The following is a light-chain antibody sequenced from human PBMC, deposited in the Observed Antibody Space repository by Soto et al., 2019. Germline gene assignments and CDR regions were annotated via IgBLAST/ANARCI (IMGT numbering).Light chain of an antibody. CDR3: SSYTSSSTLDVV. J-gene: IGLJ2*01. CDR2: DVS. CDR1: SXDVXGYNY. V-gene: IGLV2-14*01. Sequence: QSALTQPASVSGSPGQSXTISCTXTSXDVXGYNYVSWYQQHPGKAPKLMIYDVSNRPSGVSNRFSGSKSGNTASLTISGLQAEDEADYYCSSYTSSSTLDVVFGGGTKLTVL.